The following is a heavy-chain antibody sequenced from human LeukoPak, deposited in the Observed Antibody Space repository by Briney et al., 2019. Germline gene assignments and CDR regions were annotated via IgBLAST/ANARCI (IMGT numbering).Heavy chain of an antibody. CDR2: IKQDGSEK. D-gene: IGHD3-9*01. J-gene: IGHJ4*02. CDR1: GFTFNNYW. V-gene: IGHV3-7*01. Sequence: GGSLRLSCAVSGFTFNNYWMSWVRQAPGKGLEWVVNIKQDGSEKYYVDSVKGRFTISRDNAKNSLYLQMHSLRAEDTAVYYCARERSYDILTGYYEFDYWGQGTLVTVSS. CDR3: ARERSYDILTGYYEFDY.